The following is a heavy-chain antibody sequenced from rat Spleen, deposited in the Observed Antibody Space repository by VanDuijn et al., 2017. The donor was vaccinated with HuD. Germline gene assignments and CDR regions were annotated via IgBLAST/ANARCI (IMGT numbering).Heavy chain of an antibody. V-gene: IGHV2-47*01. CDR1: GLSLTSHS. J-gene: IGHJ2*01. Sequence: QVQLKESGPGLVQPSQTLSLTCTVSGLSLTSHSVSWIRQPPGKGLEWMGIIWSNGGTDYNSSHKSRLSISRNTSKSQVFLKMNSLQIEDTAIYYCTRDPSRFGVDWFAYWGQGVMVTVSS. CDR2: IWSNGGT. D-gene: IGHD4-3*01. CDR3: TRDPSRFGVDWFAY.